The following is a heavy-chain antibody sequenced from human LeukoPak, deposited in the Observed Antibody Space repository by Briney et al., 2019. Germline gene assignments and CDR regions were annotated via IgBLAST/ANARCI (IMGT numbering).Heavy chain of an antibody. CDR3: ARVHCTSTVCYTGWFDP. CDR2: ITPIFGRA. CDR1: GGILSTHA. Sequence: ASVKVSYKASGGILSTHAISWVRQAPGQGLEWMGGITPIFGRANYAQKFQGRVTITTEESTSTAYMELSSLRSEDTAVYYCARVHCTSTVCYTGWFDPWGQGTLVTVSS. V-gene: IGHV1-69*05. D-gene: IGHD2-2*02. J-gene: IGHJ5*02.